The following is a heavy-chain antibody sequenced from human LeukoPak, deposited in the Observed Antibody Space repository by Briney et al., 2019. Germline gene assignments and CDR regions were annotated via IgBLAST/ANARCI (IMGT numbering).Heavy chain of an antibody. CDR3: ARDQSLVAYSSTWFDY. CDR2: NSAYNVNT. CDR1: RYTLTNYG. Sequence: ASVKVSCKPSRYTLTNYGIRWVRQAPGEGLEWMGLNSAYNVNTDYAQNLQGRVTMTTDTLTSTAYMELRSPRSDDTAVYYCARDQSLVAYSSTWFDYWGQGTPVTVSS. V-gene: IGHV1-18*01. J-gene: IGHJ4*02. D-gene: IGHD6-13*01.